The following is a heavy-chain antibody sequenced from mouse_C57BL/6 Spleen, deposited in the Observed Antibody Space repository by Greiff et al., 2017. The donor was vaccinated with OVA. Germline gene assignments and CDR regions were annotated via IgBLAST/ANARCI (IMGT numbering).Heavy chain of an antibody. Sequence: EVQLVESGGGLVKPGGSLKLSCAASGFTFSSYTMSWVRQTPEKRLEWVATISGGGGNTYYPDRVKGRFTISRDNAKNTLYLQMSSLRSEDTALYYCARHDGYYEGAMDYWGQGTSVTVSS. V-gene: IGHV5-9*01. CDR1: GFTFSSYT. CDR2: ISGGGGNT. J-gene: IGHJ4*01. D-gene: IGHD2-3*01. CDR3: ARHDGYYEGAMDY.